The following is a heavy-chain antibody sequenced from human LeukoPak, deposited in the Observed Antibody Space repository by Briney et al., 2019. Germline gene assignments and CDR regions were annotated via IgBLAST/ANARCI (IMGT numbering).Heavy chain of an antibody. J-gene: IGHJ4*02. D-gene: IGHD1-26*01. V-gene: IGHV1-24*01. CDR3: ATGGIYSLLDY. CDR1: GHTLTDLS. Sequence: ASVTVSFKVSGHTLTDLSTHWVRQAPGRGLEWMGGIDPEDGETIYAQKFQGRVTMTEDTSTDTAYMELSSVRSEDTAVYYCATGGIYSLLDYWGQGTRVTVSA. CDR2: IDPEDGET.